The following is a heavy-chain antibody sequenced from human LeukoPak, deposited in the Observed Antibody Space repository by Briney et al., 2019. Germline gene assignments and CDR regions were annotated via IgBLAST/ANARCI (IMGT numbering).Heavy chain of an antibody. V-gene: IGHV4-59*01. D-gene: IGHD5-24*01. CDR3: ARGLRDGYRPYWYFDL. Sequence: SETLSFTCTVSGGSISSYYWSWIRQPPGKGLEWIGYIYYSGSTNYNPSLKSRVTISVDTSKNQFSLKLSSVTAADTAVYYCARGLRDGYRPYWYFDLRGRGTLVTVSS. J-gene: IGHJ2*01. CDR1: GGSISSYY. CDR2: IYYSGST.